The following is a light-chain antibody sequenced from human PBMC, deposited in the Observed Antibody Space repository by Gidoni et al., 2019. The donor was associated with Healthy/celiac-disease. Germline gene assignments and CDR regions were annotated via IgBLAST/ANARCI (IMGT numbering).Light chain of an antibody. J-gene: IGLJ3*02. CDR1: SSDVGGYNY. V-gene: IGLV2-11*01. CDR2: DVT. Sequence: QSALTQPRSVSGSPGQSVTISCTGTSSDVGGYNYVSWYQQHPGKAPKLMIYDVTKRPSGVPDRFSGSRSGNTASLTISGLQAEDEADYYCCSYAGRQLHFKNPSVFGGGTKLTVL. CDR3: CSYAGRQLHFKNPSV.